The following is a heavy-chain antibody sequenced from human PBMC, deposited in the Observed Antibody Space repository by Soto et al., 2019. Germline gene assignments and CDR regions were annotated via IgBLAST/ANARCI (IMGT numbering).Heavy chain of an antibody. Sequence: SETLSLTCTVSGGSISSGGYYWSWIRQHPGKGLEWIGYIYYSGSTYYNPSLKSRVTISVDTSKNQFSLKLSSVTAADTAVYYCARGDSDYGEYVSYYCYYMDVWGKGTTVTGSS. D-gene: IGHD4-17*01. CDR2: IYYSGST. CDR3: ARGDSDYGEYVSYYCYYMDV. J-gene: IGHJ6*03. V-gene: IGHV4-31*03. CDR1: GGSISSGGYY.